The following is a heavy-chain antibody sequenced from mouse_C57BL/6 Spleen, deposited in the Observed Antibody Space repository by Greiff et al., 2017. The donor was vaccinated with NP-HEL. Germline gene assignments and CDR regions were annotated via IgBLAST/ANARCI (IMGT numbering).Heavy chain of an antibody. Sequence: EVQLQESGPGLVKPSQSLSLPCSVTGYSITSGYYWNWIRQFPGNKLEWMGYIIYDGSNNYNPSLKNRISITRYTSKNQFFLKLNSVTTEDTATYYCARRMDYWGQGTSVTVSS. J-gene: IGHJ4*01. CDR1: GYSITSGYY. CDR2: IIYDGSN. V-gene: IGHV3-6*01. CDR3: ARRMDY.